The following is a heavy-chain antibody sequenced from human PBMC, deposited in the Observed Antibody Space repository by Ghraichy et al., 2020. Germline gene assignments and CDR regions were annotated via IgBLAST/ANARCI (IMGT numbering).Heavy chain of an antibody. CDR3: ARDGSSVYDWSIGMDV. Sequence: QTLSLTCTVSGGSISSSSYYWGWIRQPPGKGLEWIGSIYYSGSTYYNPSLKSRVTISVDTSKNQFSLKLSSLTAADTAVYYCARDGSSVYDWSIGMDVWAKGPRSPSP. V-gene: IGHV4-39*07. D-gene: IGHD5/OR15-5a*01. CDR1: GGSISSSSYY. CDR2: IYYSGST. J-gene: IGHJ6*02.